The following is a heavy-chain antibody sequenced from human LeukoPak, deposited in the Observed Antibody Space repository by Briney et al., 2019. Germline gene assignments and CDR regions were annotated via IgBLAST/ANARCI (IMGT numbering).Heavy chain of an antibody. V-gene: IGHV4-39*07. D-gene: IGHD3-10*01. CDR3: ARAGRFGDLEGS. CDR1: GGSISSSSYY. J-gene: IGHJ5*02. Sequence: PSETLSLTCTVSGGSISSSSYYWGWIRQPPGKGLEWIGSIYYSGSTYYNPSLKSRVTISVDTSKNQFSLKLSSVTAADTAVYYCARAGRFGDLEGSWGQGTLVTVSS. CDR2: IYYSGST.